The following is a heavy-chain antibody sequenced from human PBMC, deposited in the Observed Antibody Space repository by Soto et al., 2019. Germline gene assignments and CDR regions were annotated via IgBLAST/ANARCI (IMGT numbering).Heavy chain of an antibody. J-gene: IGHJ4*02. CDR2: IYYSGST. CDR3: ARAPAPPTISGVALPYLFAH. D-gene: IGHD3-3*01. V-gene: IGHV4-31*03. Sequence: PSETLSLTCTVSGGSISSGGYYWSWIRQHPGKGLDWIGYIYYSGSTYYNPSLKSRVTISVDTSKNQFTLTLSSVTAADTAVYFCARAPAPPTISGVALPYLFAHWGQGPLVTVSS. CDR1: GGSISSGGYY.